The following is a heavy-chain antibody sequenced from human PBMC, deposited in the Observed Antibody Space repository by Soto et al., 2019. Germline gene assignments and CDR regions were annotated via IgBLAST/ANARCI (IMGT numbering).Heavy chain of an antibody. Sequence: PGESLKISCKGSGYSFTSYWIGWVRQMPGKGLEWMGIIYPGDSDTRYSPSFQGQVTISADKSISTAYLQWSSLKASDTAMYYCARHLSSSPYYYYYYGMDVWGQGTTVTVSS. CDR2: IYPGDSDT. CDR1: GYSFTSYW. D-gene: IGHD6-6*01. CDR3: ARHLSSSPYYYYYYGMDV. V-gene: IGHV5-51*01. J-gene: IGHJ6*02.